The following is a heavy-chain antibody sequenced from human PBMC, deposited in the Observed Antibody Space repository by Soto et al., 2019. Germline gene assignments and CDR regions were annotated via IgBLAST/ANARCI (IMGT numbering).Heavy chain of an antibody. CDR1: GFTFDDYA. V-gene: IGHV3-9*01. CDR2: ISWNSGSI. Sequence: GGSLRLSCAASGFTFDDYAMHWVRQAPGKGLEWVSGISWNSGSIGYADSVKGRFTISRDNAKNSLYLQMNSLRAEDTALYYCAKDERYYYGSGSYLFDYWGQGTLVTVSS. CDR3: AKDERYYYGSGSYLFDY. D-gene: IGHD3-10*01. J-gene: IGHJ4*02.